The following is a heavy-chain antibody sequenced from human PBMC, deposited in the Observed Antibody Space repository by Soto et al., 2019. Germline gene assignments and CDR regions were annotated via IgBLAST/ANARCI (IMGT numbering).Heavy chain of an antibody. CDR3: ARGGAYYDILTGYYPKPFDY. CDR2: IIPIFGTA. CDR1: GGTFSSYA. D-gene: IGHD3-9*01. Sequence: GASVKVSCKASGGTFSSYAISWVRQAPGQGLEWMGGIIPIFGTANYAQKFQGRVTITADESTSTAYMELSSLRSEDTAVYYCARGGAYYDILTGYYPKPFDYWGQGTLVTVSS. V-gene: IGHV1-69*13. J-gene: IGHJ4*02.